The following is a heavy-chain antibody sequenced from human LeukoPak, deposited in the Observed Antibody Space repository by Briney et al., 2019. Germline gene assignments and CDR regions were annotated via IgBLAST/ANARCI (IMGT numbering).Heavy chain of an antibody. Sequence: ASVKVSCKASGYTFTGYYMHWVRQATGQGLEWMGWMNPNSGNTGYAQKFQGRVTMTRNTSISTAYMELSSLRSEDTAVYYCARAKVVRGVTSCLGYWGQGTLVTVSS. CDR1: GYTFTGYY. CDR2: MNPNSGNT. J-gene: IGHJ4*02. CDR3: ARAKVVRGVTSCLGY. D-gene: IGHD3-10*01. V-gene: IGHV1-8*02.